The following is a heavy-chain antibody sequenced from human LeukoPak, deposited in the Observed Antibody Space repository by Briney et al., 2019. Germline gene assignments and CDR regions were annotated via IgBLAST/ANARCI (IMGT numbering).Heavy chain of an antibody. D-gene: IGHD6-19*01. J-gene: IGHJ4*02. V-gene: IGHV3-23*01. CDR1: GFTFSSYA. CDR2: ISGSGGST. CDR3: ARVQGSIAVAGHGSFDY. Sequence: GSLRLSCAASGFTFSSYAMTWIRQAPGKGLEWVSSISGSGGSTYYADSVKGRFTISRDNAKNSLYLQMNSLRAEDTAVYYCARVQGSIAVAGHGSFDYWGQGTLVTVSS.